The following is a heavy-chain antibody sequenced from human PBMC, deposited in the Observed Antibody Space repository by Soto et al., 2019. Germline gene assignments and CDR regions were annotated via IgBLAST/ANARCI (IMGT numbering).Heavy chain of an antibody. V-gene: IGHV1-69*13. CDR2: IIPIFGTA. CDR3: ARGRGAAAAGTYNWFDP. Sequence: SVKVSCKASGGTFSSYAISWVRQAPGQGLEWMGGIIPIFGTANYAQKFQGRVTITADESTSTAYMELSSLRSEDTAVYYCARGRGAAAAGTYNWFDPWGQGTLVTVSS. J-gene: IGHJ5*02. CDR1: GGTFSSYA. D-gene: IGHD6-13*01.